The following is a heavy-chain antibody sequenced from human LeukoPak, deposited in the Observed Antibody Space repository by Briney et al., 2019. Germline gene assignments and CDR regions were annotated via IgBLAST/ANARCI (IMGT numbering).Heavy chain of an antibody. CDR1: GGSISSYY. CDR2: IYYSGST. V-gene: IGHV4-59*01. J-gene: IGHJ4*02. Sequence: SETLSLTCTVSGGSISSYYLSWIRQPPGKGLEWIGYIYYSGSTNYNPTLKSRVTISVDTSKNQFSLRLSSVTAADTAVYYCARAAAAMATPFDYWGQGTLVTVSS. CDR3: ARAAAAMATPFDY. D-gene: IGHD5-24*01.